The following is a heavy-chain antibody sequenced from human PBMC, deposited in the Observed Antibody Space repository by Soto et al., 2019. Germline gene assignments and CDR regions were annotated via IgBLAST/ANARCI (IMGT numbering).Heavy chain of an antibody. D-gene: IGHD2-15*01. Sequence: GASVKVSCKASGYTFTSYYMHWVRQAPGQGLEWMGIINPSGGSTSYAQKFQGRVTMTRDTSTSTVYMELSSLRSEDTAVYYCARDQGVVVAATLLFDPWGQGTLVTVSS. CDR3: ARDQGVVVAATLLFDP. CDR1: GYTFTSYY. CDR2: INPSGGST. V-gene: IGHV1-46*03. J-gene: IGHJ5*02.